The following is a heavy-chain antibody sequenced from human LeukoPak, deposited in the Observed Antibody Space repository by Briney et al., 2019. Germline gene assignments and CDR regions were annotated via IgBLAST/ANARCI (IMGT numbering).Heavy chain of an antibody. D-gene: IGHD7-27*01. CDR1: GGSFSGYY. V-gene: IGHV4-34*01. J-gene: IGHJ6*02. Sequence: SETLSLTCAVYGGSFSGYYWSWIRQPPGKGLEWIGEINHSGSTNYNPSLKSRVTISVDTSKNQFSLKLSSVTAADTAVYYCARGESQLGWVYYYYGMDVWGQGTSVIVSS. CDR3: ARGESQLGWVYYYYGMDV. CDR2: INHSGST.